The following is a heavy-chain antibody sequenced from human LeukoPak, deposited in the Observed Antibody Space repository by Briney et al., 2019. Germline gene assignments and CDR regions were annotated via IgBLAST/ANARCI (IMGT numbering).Heavy chain of an antibody. J-gene: IGHJ4*02. CDR3: ARQNDFRLDY. CDR1: GSAFSSYW. Sequence: GESLRISFKGSGSAFSSYWIGWVRPMPGKGREWMGIIYPGDSDTRYSPSLQGQVTISVDTSIGTAYLQWSSLKASDTAIYYCARQNDFRLDYWGQGTLVTVSS. V-gene: IGHV5-51*01. CDR2: IYPGDSDT. D-gene: IGHD3-3*01.